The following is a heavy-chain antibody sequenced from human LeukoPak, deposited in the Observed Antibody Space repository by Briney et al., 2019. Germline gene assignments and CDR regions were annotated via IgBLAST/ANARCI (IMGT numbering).Heavy chain of an antibody. CDR2: IYHSGST. CDR3: ASRAAAGTDYFDY. V-gene: IGHV4-4*02. CDR1: GRSISSSNW. D-gene: IGHD6-13*01. Sequence: SGTLSLTCAVSGRSISSSNWWSWVRQPPGKGLEWIGEIYHSGSTNYNPSLKSRVTISVDKSKNQFSLKLSSVTAADTAVYYCASRAAAGTDYFDYWGQGTLVTVSS. J-gene: IGHJ4*02.